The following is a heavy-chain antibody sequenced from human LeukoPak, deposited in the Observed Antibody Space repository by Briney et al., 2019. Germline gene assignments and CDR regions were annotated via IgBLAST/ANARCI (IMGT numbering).Heavy chain of an antibody. CDR1: GYSFTSNW. V-gene: IGHV5-51*01. Sequence: GESLKISCKGSGYSFTSNWIAWVRQMPGKGLEWMGIIYPGDSDTRYSPSFQGQVTISADKSISTAYLQWSSLKASDTAMYYCARHSGTMIRGVTPLDYWGQGTLVTVSS. J-gene: IGHJ4*02. D-gene: IGHD3-10*01. CDR3: ARHSGTMIRGVTPLDY. CDR2: IYPGDSDT.